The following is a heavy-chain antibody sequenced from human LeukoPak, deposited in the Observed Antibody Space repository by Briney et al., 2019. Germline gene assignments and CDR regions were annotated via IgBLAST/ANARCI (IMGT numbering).Heavy chain of an antibody. Sequence: PGGSLRLSCAASAFTFSSYAMSWVRQAPGKGLEWVSAISGSGGNTYYADSVKGRFTISSDNSKDTLYLQMNSLRAEDTAVYYCAKVTCSGGNCWPHYYYGMDVWGQGTTVTVSS. CDR1: AFTFSSYA. V-gene: IGHV3-23*01. J-gene: IGHJ6*02. CDR3: AKVTCSGGNCWPHYYYGMDV. CDR2: ISGSGGNT. D-gene: IGHD2-15*01.